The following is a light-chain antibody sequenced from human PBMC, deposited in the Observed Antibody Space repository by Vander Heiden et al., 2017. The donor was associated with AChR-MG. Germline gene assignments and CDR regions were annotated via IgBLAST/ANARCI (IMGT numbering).Light chain of an antibody. J-gene: IGLJ3*02. V-gene: IGLV2-14*03. CDR3: LSDTTSSALL. Sequence: QSALTQPASVSGSPGQSITISCTGSGRDLGGYNYVSWYQLHPGGAPKLMIYDVNKRPAGISYRFSGSKSDNTASLTISGRQVEDGAVYYCLSDTTSSALLFGGGTKLTVL. CDR1: GRDLGGYNY. CDR2: DVN.